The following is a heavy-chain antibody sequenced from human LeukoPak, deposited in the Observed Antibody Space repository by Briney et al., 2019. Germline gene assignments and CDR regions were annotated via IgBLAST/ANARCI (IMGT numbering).Heavy chain of an antibody. CDR1: GGTFSSYA. CDR3: ARDSYDYVWGSYRYVDLAGLDY. D-gene: IGHD3-16*02. Sequence: SVKVSCKASGGTFSSYAISWVRQAPGQGLEWMGGIIPIFGTANYAQKFQGRVTITADESTSTAYMELRSLRSDDTAVYYCARDSYDYVWGSYRYVDLAGLDYWGQGTLVTVSS. V-gene: IGHV1-69*13. CDR2: IIPIFGTA. J-gene: IGHJ4*02.